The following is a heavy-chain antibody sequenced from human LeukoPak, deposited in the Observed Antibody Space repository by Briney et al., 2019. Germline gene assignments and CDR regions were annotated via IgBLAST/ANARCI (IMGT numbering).Heavy chain of an antibody. J-gene: IGHJ2*01. D-gene: IGHD6-13*01. CDR1: GFTVSSNY. V-gene: IGHV3-53*01. CDR3: ARAGGGDKQQVVWYFDL. CDR2: IYSGGVT. Sequence: SGGSLRLSCAASGFTVSSNYMSWVRRAPGKGLEWVSLIYSGGVTYYADSVKGRFTISRDNSKNTLYLQMNSLRAEDTAVYYCARAGGGDKQQVVWYFDLWGRGTLVTVSS.